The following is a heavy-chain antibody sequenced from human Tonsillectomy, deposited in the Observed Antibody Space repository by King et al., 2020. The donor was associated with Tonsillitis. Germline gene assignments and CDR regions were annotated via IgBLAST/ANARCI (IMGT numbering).Heavy chain of an antibody. Sequence: TLKESGPVLVKPTETLTLTCTVSGFSLDNARMGVTWIRQPPGKALEWLAHIFSNDEKSYNTSLKSRLTISKDTSKSQVVLTMANMDPVDTGTFYCARMHVYRSGWNGQIDYWGQGTLVTVSS. J-gene: IGHJ4*02. CDR2: IFSNDEK. CDR1: GFSLDNARMG. V-gene: IGHV2-26*01. D-gene: IGHD6-19*01. CDR3: ARMHVYRSGWNGQIDY.